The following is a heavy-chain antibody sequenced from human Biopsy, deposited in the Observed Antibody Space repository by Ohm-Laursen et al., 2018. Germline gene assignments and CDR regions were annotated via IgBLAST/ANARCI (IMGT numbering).Heavy chain of an antibody. V-gene: IGHV4-59*01. CDR1: GGSLRSFY. J-gene: IGHJ2*01. D-gene: IGHD3-22*01. CDR2: VYYTGST. CDR3: ARDRGYYSDRTVPGYFDL. Sequence: LSLTCPFSGGSLRSFYLSLIRQPPGEGLQGIGYVYYTGSTDYNPSLQSRVTISVDTSKNHFSLRLRSVTPADTAIYYCARDRGYYSDRTVPGYFDLWGRGTLVTVSS.